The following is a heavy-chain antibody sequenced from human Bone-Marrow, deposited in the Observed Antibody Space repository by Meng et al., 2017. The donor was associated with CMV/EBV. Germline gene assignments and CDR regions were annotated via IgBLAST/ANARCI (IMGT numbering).Heavy chain of an antibody. D-gene: IGHD2-2*01. CDR1: GYIFSNYY. V-gene: IGHV1-2*02. J-gene: IGHJ5*02. CDR3: ARGGYCSSTSCFKNWFDP. Sequence: ASVKVSCKASGYIFSNYYMHWVRQAPGQGLEWMGWINPNSGGTNYAQKFQGRVTMTRDTSISTAYMELNRLRSDDTAVYYCARGGYCSSTSCFKNWFDPWGQGTLVTVSS. CDR2: INPNSGGT.